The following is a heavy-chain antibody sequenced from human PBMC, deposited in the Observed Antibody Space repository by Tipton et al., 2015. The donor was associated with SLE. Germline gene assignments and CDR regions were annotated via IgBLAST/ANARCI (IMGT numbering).Heavy chain of an antibody. Sequence: TLSLTCTVSGGSMYDYYWSWIRQPPGKGLEWIGYIYYTGSSNHNPSLKGRVTMSVDTSKNQFSLRLSSVTATDTAVYYCARDNYNILTVYYNVLDFWGQGTLVTVSS. CDR2: IYYTGSS. J-gene: IGHJ4*02. CDR1: GGSMYDYY. V-gene: IGHV4-59*12. CDR3: ARDNYNILTVYYNVLDF. D-gene: IGHD3-9*01.